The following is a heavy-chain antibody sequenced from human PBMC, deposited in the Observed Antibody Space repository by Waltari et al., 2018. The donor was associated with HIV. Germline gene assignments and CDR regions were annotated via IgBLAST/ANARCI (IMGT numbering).Heavy chain of an antibody. D-gene: IGHD3-10*01. CDR3: ARSDFGELVRGQRAFDV. J-gene: IGHJ3*01. V-gene: IGHV1-69*01. CDR1: GGAVNPFA. CDR2: CNPIFGAA. Sequence: QVQLEQSRAETKKPGSSVKVSCKASGGAVNPFAFTCVRQAPDQGLQWVGGCNPIFGAAKNEQIFQDRLTITADAATGTVYMELRSLSSDDTAIYYCARSDFGELVRGQRAFDVWGQGTMV.